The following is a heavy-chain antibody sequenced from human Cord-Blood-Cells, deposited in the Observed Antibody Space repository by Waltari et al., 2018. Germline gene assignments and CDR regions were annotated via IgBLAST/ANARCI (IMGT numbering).Heavy chain of an antibody. CDR3: ARSPRWPAPDDAFDI. CDR1: GYTFTGYY. Sequence: QVQLVQSGAEVKKPGASVKVSCKASGYTFTGYYMHWVRQPPGQGLEWMGWINPNSGGTNYAQKFQGWVTMTRDTSISTAYMELSRLRSDDTAVYYCARSPRWPAPDDAFDIWGQGTMVTVSS. CDR2: INPNSGGT. J-gene: IGHJ3*02. D-gene: IGHD4-17*01. V-gene: IGHV1-2*04.